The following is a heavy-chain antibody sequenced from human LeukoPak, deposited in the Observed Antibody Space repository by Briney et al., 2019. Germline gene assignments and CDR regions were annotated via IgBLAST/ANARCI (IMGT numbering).Heavy chain of an antibody. CDR2: IYRGGST. J-gene: IGHJ6*02. CDR3: WAVTTPYYYYGMDV. CDR1: GFTVSSNY. Sequence: GGSLRLSCAASGFTVSSNYMSWVRQAPGKGLEWVSVIYRGGSTDYADSVKGRFTISRDNSKNTLYLQMNSLRAEGTAVYYCWAVTTPYYYYGMDVWGQGTTVTVSS. D-gene: IGHD4-17*01. V-gene: IGHV3-66*01.